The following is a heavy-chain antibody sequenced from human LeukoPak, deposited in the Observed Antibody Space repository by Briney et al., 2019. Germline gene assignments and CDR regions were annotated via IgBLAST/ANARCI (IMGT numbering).Heavy chain of an antibody. CDR3: ATDRNSGKYYDY. Sequence: GGSLRLSCAVSGFTFNSYAMHWVRQTPGKGLEWVAVIWYDGSNQYYVDSVKGRFTVSRDNAKNTLYLQMNSLRAEDTAVYYCATDRNSGKYYDYWGQGTLVTVSS. CDR2: IWYDGSNQ. CDR1: GFTFNSYA. J-gene: IGHJ4*02. D-gene: IGHD1-26*01. V-gene: IGHV3-33*08.